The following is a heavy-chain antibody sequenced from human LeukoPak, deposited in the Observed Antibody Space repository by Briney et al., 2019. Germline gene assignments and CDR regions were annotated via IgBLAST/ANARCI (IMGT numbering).Heavy chain of an antibody. CDR1: GFTFSSYS. D-gene: IGHD4/OR15-4a*01. J-gene: IGHJ4*02. CDR3: AKKAQYDGHYPLDY. CDR2: TSDRGDYT. V-gene: IGHV3-23*01. Sequence: GGSLRLSCAASGFTFSSYSMSWVRQAPGKGLEWVSGTSDRGDYTYYADSVRGRFTISRDTSKNTLYLQMNSLRAEDTALYFCAKKAQYDGHYPLDYWGQGTLVTVSA.